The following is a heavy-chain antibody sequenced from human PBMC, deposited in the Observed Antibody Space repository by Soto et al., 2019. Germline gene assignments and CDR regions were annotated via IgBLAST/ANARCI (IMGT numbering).Heavy chain of an antibody. Sequence: HPGGSLRLSCAASGFTFSSYAMHWVRQAPGKGLEWVAVISYDGSNKYYADSVKGRFTISRDNSKNTLYLQMNSLRAEDTAVYYCARRAWGSSFWYYFDYWGQGTLVTVSS. D-gene: IGHD3-16*01. J-gene: IGHJ4*02. CDR2: ISYDGSNK. CDR1: GFTFSSYA. CDR3: ARRAWGSSFWYYFDY. V-gene: IGHV3-30-3*01.